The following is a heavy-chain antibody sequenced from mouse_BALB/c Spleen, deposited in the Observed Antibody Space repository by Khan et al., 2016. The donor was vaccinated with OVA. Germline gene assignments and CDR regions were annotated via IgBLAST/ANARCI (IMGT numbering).Heavy chain of an antibody. CDR1: GYTFSSYW. CDR3: ARGNYYGSSSWFGY. D-gene: IGHD1-1*01. Sequence: QVQLKQSGAELMKPGASVKMSCKATGYTFSSYWIGWVKQRPGHGLEWIAEILPGSGSTNYNEKFKGKATFTADTSSSTAYMQLNSLTSEDSAVYYCARGNYYGSSSWFGYWGQGTLVTVSA. CDR2: ILPGSGST. J-gene: IGHJ3*01. V-gene: IGHV1-9*01.